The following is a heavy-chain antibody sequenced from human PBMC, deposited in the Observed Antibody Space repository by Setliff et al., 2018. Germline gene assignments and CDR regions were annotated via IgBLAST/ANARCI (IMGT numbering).Heavy chain of an antibody. CDR3: TRHEDRNKCTSSSCYRENDAFDV. J-gene: IGHJ3*01. CDR2: IYPGDSDT. V-gene: IGHV5-51*01. Sequence: GESLKISCKASGYIFTNYWIGWVRQMPGKGLEWMGVIYPGDSDTRYSPSFQGQVTISADKFINTAYLQWSSLKASDTAIYYCTRHEDRNKCTSSSCYRENDAFDVWGQGAMVT. D-gene: IGHD2-2*01. CDR1: GYIFTNYW.